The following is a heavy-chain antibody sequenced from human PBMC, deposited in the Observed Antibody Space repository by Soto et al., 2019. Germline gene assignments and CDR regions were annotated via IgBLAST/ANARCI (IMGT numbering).Heavy chain of an antibody. D-gene: IGHD3-9*01. CDR3: ARDNRGTYYDILTGPLFDY. CDR2: INHSGST. V-gene: IGHV4-34*01. J-gene: IGHJ4*02. Sequence: SETLSLTCAVYGGSFSGYYWSWIRQPPGKGLEWIGEINHSGSTNYNPSLKSRVTISVDTPKNQFSLKLSSVTAADTAVYYCARDNRGTYYDILTGPLFDYWGQGTLVTVSS. CDR1: GGSFSGYY.